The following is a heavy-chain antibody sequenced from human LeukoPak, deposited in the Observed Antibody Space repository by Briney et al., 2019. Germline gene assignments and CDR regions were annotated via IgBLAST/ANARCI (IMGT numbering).Heavy chain of an antibody. CDR2: ISYDGSNK. Sequence: SLSLSCTASGFTFSSYAMHWVRQAPGKGLEWVAVISYDGSNKYYADSVKGRFTISRDNSKNTLYLQMNSLRAEDTAVYYCARGAYDSSGYYLDYWGQGTLVTVSS. D-gene: IGHD3-22*01. CDR1: GFTFSSYA. CDR3: ARGAYDSSGYYLDY. V-gene: IGHV3-30*04. J-gene: IGHJ4*02.